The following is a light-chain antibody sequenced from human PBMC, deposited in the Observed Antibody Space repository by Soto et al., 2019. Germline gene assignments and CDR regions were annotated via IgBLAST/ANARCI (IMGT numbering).Light chain of an antibody. J-gene: IGKJ1*01. Sequence: EIVLTQSPGTLSLSPGERATLSCRASQSVGSSYLAWYQQKPGQAPRLLIYGASSRATGIPDRISGSGSGTDFTLTISRLEPEDFAVYYCQQSGSSPWTFGQGTKVEIK. CDR2: GAS. V-gene: IGKV3-20*01. CDR1: QSVGSSY. CDR3: QQSGSSPWT.